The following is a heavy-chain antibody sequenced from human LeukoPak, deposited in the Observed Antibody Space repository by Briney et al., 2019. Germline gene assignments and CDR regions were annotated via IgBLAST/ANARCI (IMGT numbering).Heavy chain of an antibody. Sequence: SETLSLTCTVSGGSISSGDYYWSWIRQPPGKGLEWIGYIYYSGSTYYNPSLKSRVTISVDTSKNQFSLKLSSVTAADTAVYYCARGRLDYDLGMDVWGKGTTVTVSS. J-gene: IGHJ6*04. CDR1: GGSISSGDYY. CDR3: ARGRLDYDLGMDV. CDR2: IYYSGST. D-gene: IGHD4-17*01. V-gene: IGHV4-30-4*08.